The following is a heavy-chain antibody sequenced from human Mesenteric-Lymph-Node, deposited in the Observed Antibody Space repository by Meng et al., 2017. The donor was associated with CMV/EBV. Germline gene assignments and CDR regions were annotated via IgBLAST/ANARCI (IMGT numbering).Heavy chain of an antibody. CDR1: GFTFRRYT. V-gene: IGHV3-21*01. Sequence: GESLKISCAASGFTFRRYTMNWVRQAPGKGPEWVSSISSSSGYIFYSDSVKGRFTISRDNAKNSLYLQMNSLRAEDTAVYYCARDRLAYYYDGSGLDYWGQGTLVTVSS. J-gene: IGHJ4*02. D-gene: IGHD3-22*01. CDR3: ARDRLAYYYDGSGLDY. CDR2: ISSSSGYI.